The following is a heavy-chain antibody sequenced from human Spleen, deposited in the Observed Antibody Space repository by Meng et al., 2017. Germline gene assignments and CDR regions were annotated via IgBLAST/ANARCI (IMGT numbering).Heavy chain of an antibody. Sequence: VRPHQRCSCLLTPTLMRSATSCTSCWTSTDYYCSWIHPPSGTGHEWIGDIYHRGSTNYHPSLERRATISGDTAQTQLSLKLSSVTDAHSAVSYCARGQNTMAHDFDYWGQGTLVTVSS. CDR1: CWTSTDYY. V-gene: IGHV4-34*01. D-gene: IGHD2/OR15-2a*01. CDR3: ARGQNTMAHDFDY. J-gene: IGHJ4*02. CDR2: IYHRGST.